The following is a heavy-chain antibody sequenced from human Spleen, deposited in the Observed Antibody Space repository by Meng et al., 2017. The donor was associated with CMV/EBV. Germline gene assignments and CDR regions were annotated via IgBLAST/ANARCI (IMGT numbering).Heavy chain of an antibody. CDR3: ASQEGGAFDI. J-gene: IGHJ3*02. Sequence: GGSLRLSCKVSGDKFTTYWIGWVRQMPGKGLEWMGIINPADSDTRYSPSFQGQVTISADKSISTAYLQWSSLKASDTAMYYCASQEGGAFDIWGQGTMVTVSS. V-gene: IGHV5-51*01. CDR1: GDKFTTYW. CDR2: INPADSDT. D-gene: IGHD3-16*01.